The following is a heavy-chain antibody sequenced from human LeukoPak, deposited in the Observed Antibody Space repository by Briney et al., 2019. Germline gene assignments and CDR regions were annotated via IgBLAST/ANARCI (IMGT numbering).Heavy chain of an antibody. CDR2: ISWNSGSI. Sequence: GGSLRLSCAASGFTFDDYAMHWVRQAPGKGLEWVSGISWNSGSIGYADSVKGRFTISRDNAKNSLYLQMNSLRAEDTALYYCATVDTAIGGYYYGMDVWGQGTTVTVSS. J-gene: IGHJ6*02. D-gene: IGHD5-18*01. V-gene: IGHV3-9*01. CDR1: GFTFDDYA. CDR3: ATVDTAIGGYYYGMDV.